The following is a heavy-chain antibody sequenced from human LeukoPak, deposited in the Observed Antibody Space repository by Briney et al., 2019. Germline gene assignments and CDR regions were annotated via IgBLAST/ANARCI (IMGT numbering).Heavy chain of an antibody. CDR1: GHIFSNYW. D-gene: IGHD6-13*01. Sequence: GESLKISCKASGHIFSNYWIGWVRQMPGKGLEWMGVIYPGNSDARYSPSFEGQVTISADRSINTAYLQWTSLKPSDTAIYYCARRGVWGSSSWSSFDYWGQGTLVTVSS. J-gene: IGHJ4*02. CDR3: ARRGVWGSSSWSSFDY. V-gene: IGHV5-51*01. CDR2: IYPGNSDA.